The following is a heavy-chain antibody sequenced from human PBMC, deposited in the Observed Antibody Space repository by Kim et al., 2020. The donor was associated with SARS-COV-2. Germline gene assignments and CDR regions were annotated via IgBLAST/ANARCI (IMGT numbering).Heavy chain of an antibody. D-gene: IGHD3-10*01. V-gene: IGHV4-30-4*01. CDR3: ARHPVVRLWFGDHTPLGSYNWFDP. J-gene: IGHJ5*02. Sequence: SETLSLTCTVSGGSISSGDYYWSWIRQPPGKGLEWIGYIYYSGSTYYNPSLKSRVTISVDTSKNQFSLKLSSVTAADTAVYYCARHPVVRLWFGDHTPLGSYNWFDPWGQGTLVTVSS. CDR1: GGSISSGDYY. CDR2: IYYSGST.